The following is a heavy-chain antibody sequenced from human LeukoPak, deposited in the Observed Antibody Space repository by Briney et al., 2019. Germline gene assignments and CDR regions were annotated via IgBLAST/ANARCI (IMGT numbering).Heavy chain of an antibody. CDR3: ARVVVAAFDY. CDR2: IYSGGTT. Sequence: QPGGSLRLSCAASGFTVSSNYMSWVRQAPGKGLEWVSVIYSGGTTYYADSVKGRFTISRDNSKNTLYLQMNSLRAEDTAAYYCARVVVAAFDYWGQGTLVTVSS. CDR1: GFTVSSNY. D-gene: IGHD2-15*01. J-gene: IGHJ4*02. V-gene: IGHV3-53*01.